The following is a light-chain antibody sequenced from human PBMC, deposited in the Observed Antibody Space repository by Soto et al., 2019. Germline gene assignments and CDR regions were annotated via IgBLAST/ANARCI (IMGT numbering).Light chain of an antibody. CDR1: RRDIGAYNY. V-gene: IGLV2-11*01. J-gene: IGLJ3*02. Sequence: QSALTQPRSVSGSPGQSVTISCTGTRRDIGAYNYVSWYQQHPGKAPKFMIYDVSNRPSGVSDRFSGSNSGNTASLTISGLQAEDEADYYCTSYSRYRVLVFGGGTKVTVL. CDR3: TSYSRYRVLV. CDR2: DVS.